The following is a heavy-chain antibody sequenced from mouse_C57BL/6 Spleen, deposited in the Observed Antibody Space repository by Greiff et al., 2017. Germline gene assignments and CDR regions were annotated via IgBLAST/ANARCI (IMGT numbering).Heavy chain of an antibody. CDR2: INPYNGGT. CDR3: ARSYGSSYFDY. V-gene: IGHV1-19*01. D-gene: IGHD1-1*01. CDR1: GYTFTDYY. J-gene: IGHJ2*01. Sequence: VQLQQSGPVLVKPGASVKMSCKASGYTFTDYYMNWVKQSHGKSLEWIGVINPYNGGTSYNQKFKGKATLTVAKSSSTAYMELNSLTSEDSAVYYCARSYGSSYFDYWGQGTTLTVSS.